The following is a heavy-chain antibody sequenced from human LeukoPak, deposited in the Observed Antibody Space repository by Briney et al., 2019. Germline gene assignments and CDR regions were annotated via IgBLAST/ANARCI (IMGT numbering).Heavy chain of an antibody. CDR2: ISSDSGTI. Sequence: GGSLRLSCAASGFVFSSYAMNWVRQAPGKGLEWISYISSDSGTIYYADSMKGRFTISRDNARNSLYLQMNSLRAEDTAVYYCARDKKGFDYWGQGTLVTVSS. CDR1: GFVFSSYA. D-gene: IGHD3-10*01. CDR3: ARDKKGFDY. V-gene: IGHV3-48*01. J-gene: IGHJ4*02.